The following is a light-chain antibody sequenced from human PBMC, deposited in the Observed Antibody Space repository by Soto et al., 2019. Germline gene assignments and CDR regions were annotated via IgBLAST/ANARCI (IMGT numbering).Light chain of an antibody. CDR1: SSDVGGYNY. J-gene: IGLJ2*01. CDR3: SSYTSSSTLV. Sequence: QSVLTQPASVSGSPGQSITISCTGTSSDVGGYNYVSWYQQHPGKAPQLMIYDVSNRPSGVSNRFSGSKSGNTAFLTISGLQAEDEADYYCSSYTSSSTLVVGGGTKLTVL. CDR2: DVS. V-gene: IGLV2-14*01.